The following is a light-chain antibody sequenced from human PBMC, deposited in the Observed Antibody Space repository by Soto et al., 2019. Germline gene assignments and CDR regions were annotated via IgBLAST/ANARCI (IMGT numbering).Light chain of an antibody. CDR2: GAS. V-gene: IGKV3-15*01. Sequence: EIVMTQSPATLSVSPGERATLSCRASQSVSSNLSWYQQKPGQAPRLLLYGASTRATGVPARFIGSGSGTEFTLTISSLQSEDFAVYYCQQYNNWPRIFTFGPGTKVDI. CDR3: QQYNNWPRIFT. J-gene: IGKJ3*01. CDR1: QSVSSN.